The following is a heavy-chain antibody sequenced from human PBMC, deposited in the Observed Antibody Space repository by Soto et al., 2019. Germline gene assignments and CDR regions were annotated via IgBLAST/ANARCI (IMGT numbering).Heavy chain of an antibody. CDR1: GVTFSSYW. CDR2: INSDGSST. J-gene: IGHJ3*01. D-gene: IGHD2-8*01. V-gene: IGHV3-74*01. CDR3: VSLGYCNNEEGDSDAFFL. Sequence: EVQLVESGGGLVQPGGSLRLACAASGVTFSSYWMHWVRQPPGKGLVWVSRINSDGSSTSYADSVTGRFTISRDNAKNTLYRQIDSLRAEDLAVYDCVSLGYCNNEEGDSDAFFLWGQETMVVFCS.